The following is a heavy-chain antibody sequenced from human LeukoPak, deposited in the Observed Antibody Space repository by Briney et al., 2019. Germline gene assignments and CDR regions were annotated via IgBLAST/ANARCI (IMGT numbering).Heavy chain of an antibody. CDR2: ISYDGSNK. V-gene: IGHV3-30*14. CDR1: GFTFSSYA. J-gene: IGHJ4*02. D-gene: IGHD6-19*01. CDR3: ARVVAGTPDY. Sequence: GGSLRLSCAASGFTFSSYAMHWVRQAPGKGLEWVAVISYDGSNKYYADSVKGRFTISRDNSKNTLYLQMNSLRAEDTAVYYCARVVAGTPDYWGQGTLVTVSS.